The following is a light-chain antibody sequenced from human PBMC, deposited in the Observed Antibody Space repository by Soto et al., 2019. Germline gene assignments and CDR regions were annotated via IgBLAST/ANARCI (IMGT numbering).Light chain of an antibody. CDR1: QSLTGGY. J-gene: IGKJ5*01. Sequence: PGERATLSCRASQSLTGGYLAWFQQKPGQTPRLLIYSASNRATGIPDRFSGSGSGTDFTLTISRLVPEDFVVYYWQQNGSLPITFGQGTRLEIK. CDR2: SAS. V-gene: IGKV3-20*01. CDR3: QQNGSLPIT.